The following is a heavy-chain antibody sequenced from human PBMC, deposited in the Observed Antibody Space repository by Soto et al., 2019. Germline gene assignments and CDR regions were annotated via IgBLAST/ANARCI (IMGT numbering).Heavy chain of an antibody. D-gene: IGHD3-16*02. Sequence: SETLSLTCTVSGGSISSGGYYWSWIRQHPGKGLEWIGYIYYSGSTYYNPSLKSRVTISVDTSKNQFSLKLSSVTAADTAVYYCASRMITFGGVIVFDPWGQGTLVTVSS. CDR1: GGSISSGGYY. CDR2: IYYSGST. CDR3: ASRMITFGGVIVFDP. V-gene: IGHV4-31*03. J-gene: IGHJ5*02.